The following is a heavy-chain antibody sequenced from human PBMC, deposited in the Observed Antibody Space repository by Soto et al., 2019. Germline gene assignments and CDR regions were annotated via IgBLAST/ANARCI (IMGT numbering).Heavy chain of an antibody. Sequence: SETLSLTCAVSGDTISTYYWSGIRQPPGKGLEWIGYNYHSGTTNYNPSLKSRVTISVDTSKNQFSLRLTSVTAADTAIYYCVREAYIGYGHAIDHWGQGILVTVSS. CDR3: VREAYIGYGHAIDH. J-gene: IGHJ4*02. V-gene: IGHV4-59*01. CDR1: GDTISTYY. D-gene: IGHD5-12*01. CDR2: NYHSGTT.